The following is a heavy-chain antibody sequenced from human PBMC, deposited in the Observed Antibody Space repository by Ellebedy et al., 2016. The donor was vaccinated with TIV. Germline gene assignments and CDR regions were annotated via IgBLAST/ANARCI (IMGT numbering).Heavy chain of an antibody. V-gene: IGHV4-59*01. J-gene: IGHJ5*02. D-gene: IGHD3-10*01. CDR3: ATLVPYGSGSYYPVNP. CDR2: IFHSGST. Sequence: GSLRLXXTVSGGSISSYYWSWIRQPPGKGLEWIGYIFHSGSTNYNPSLKSRVTISVDTSKNQFSLKLSSVTAADTAVYYCATLVPYGSGSYYPVNPWGQGTLVTVSS. CDR1: GGSISSYY.